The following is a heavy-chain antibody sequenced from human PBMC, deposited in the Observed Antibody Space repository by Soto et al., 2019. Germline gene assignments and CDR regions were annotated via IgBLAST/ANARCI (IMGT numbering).Heavy chain of an antibody. CDR1: GGTFSSYA. J-gene: IGHJ6*02. CDR3: ARERGYSSSSYYCCGMDV. V-gene: IGHV1-69*01. D-gene: IGHD6-6*01. CDR2: ILPILGTA. Sequence: QVQLVQSGAEVKKPGSSVKVSCKASGGTFSSYAISWVRQAPGQGLEWMGGILPILGTANYAQKFQGRVTITADESTSTVYMELSSRRSEDTAGYYCARERGYSSSSYYCCGMDVWGQGTTVTVSS.